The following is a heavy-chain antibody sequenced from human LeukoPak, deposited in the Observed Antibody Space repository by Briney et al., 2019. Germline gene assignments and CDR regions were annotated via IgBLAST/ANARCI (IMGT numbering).Heavy chain of an antibody. Sequence: PGRSLRLSCAASGFTFSSYGLHWVRQAPGKGLEWVAVIWYDGSNKYYADSVKGRFTISRDNSKNTLYLQMNSLRAEDTAVYYCVRGRRGSDLWGQGTLVTVSS. CDR2: IWYDGSNK. CDR1: GFTFSSYG. V-gene: IGHV3-33*01. CDR3: VRGRRGSDL. D-gene: IGHD3-16*01. J-gene: IGHJ5*02.